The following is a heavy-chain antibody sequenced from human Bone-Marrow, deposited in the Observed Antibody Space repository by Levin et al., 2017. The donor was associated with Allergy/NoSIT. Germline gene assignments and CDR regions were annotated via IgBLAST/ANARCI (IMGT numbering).Heavy chain of an antibody. D-gene: IGHD4-23*01. J-gene: IGHJ5*02. V-gene: IGHV4-39*01. CDR3: AKQRWQRVIVTCFDP. CDR1: GDSITNSSYF. Sequence: SQTLSLTCTVSGDSITNSSYFWGWIRQSPGKGLEWIGTIHYGGSPYYNPSLSSRITIGVDTSKKDVSLELRSVTAADTAVYYGAKQRWQRVIVTCFDPWGQGTLVTVSA. CDR2: IHYGGSP.